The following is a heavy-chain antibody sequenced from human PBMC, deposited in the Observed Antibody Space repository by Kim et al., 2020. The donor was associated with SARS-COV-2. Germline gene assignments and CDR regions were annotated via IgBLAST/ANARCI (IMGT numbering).Heavy chain of an antibody. Sequence: GGSLRLSCAASGFTFSSYSMNWVRQAPGKGLEWVSYISSSSSTIYYADSVKGRFTISRDNAKNSLYLQMNSLRDEDTAVYYCARDIVVVPAAIDYYGMDVWGQGTTVTVSS. J-gene: IGHJ6*02. CDR3: ARDIVVVPAAIDYYGMDV. CDR1: GFTFSSYS. V-gene: IGHV3-48*02. D-gene: IGHD2-2*01. CDR2: ISSSSSTI.